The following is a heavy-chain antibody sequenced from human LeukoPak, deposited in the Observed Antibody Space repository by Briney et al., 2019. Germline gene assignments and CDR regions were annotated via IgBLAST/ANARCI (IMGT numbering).Heavy chain of an antibody. CDR2: ISGSGGST. Sequence: GGSLRLSCAASGFTFSSYAMNWVRQAPGKGLEWLSTISGSGGSTYNADSVRGRFTISRDNSKDTLYLQLNSLRAEDTAVYYCXXXXXXXXXXXXXRFYNYYGMDVWGQGTTVTVSS. V-gene: IGHV3-23*01. J-gene: IGHJ6*02. CDR3: XXXXXXXXXXXXXRFYNYYGMDV. CDR1: GFTFSSYA. D-gene: IGHD3-3*01.